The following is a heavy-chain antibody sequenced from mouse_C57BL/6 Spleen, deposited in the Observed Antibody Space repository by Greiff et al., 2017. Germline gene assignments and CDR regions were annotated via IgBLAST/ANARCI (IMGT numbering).Heavy chain of an antibody. J-gene: IGHJ4*01. Sequence: QVQLQQPGAELVMPGASVKLSCKASGYTFTSYWMNWVKQRPGQGLEWIGEIDPADSYTNYNQKFKGKATLTVDKSSSTAYMQLSSLTSEDSAVYYCGRRADGVDAIDDWGKGTSVTVSS. D-gene: IGHD1-1*01. CDR2: IDPADSYT. CDR1: GYTFTSYW. CDR3: GRRADGVDAIDD. V-gene: IGHV1-69*01.